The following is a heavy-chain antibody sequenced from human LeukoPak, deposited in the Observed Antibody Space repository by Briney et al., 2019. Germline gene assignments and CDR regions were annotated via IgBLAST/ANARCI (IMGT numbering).Heavy chain of an antibody. CDR2: ISGYNGNA. CDR3: ARGELNLGYDSSGLDY. J-gene: IGHJ4*02. CDR1: GYTFTSYD. Sequence: ASVKVSCKASGYTFTSYDINWVRQATGQGLEWMGWISGYNGNANYAQKLQGRVTMTTDTSTSTAYMELRSLRSDDTAVYYCARGELNLGYDSSGLDYWGQGTLVTVSS. V-gene: IGHV1-18*01. D-gene: IGHD3-22*01.